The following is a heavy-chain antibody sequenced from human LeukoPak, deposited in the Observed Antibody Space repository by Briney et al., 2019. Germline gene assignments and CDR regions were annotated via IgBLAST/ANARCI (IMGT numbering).Heavy chain of an antibody. V-gene: IGHV1-8*02. J-gene: IGHJ4*02. Sequence: ASVKVSCKASGYTFTSYYMHWVRQAPGQGLEWMGWMNPNSGNTGYAQKFQGRVTMPRNTSVSTGYMELSSLRSEDTAVYYCARGPWGGYGSGGIYYFDYWGQGTLVTVSS. CDR2: MNPNSGNT. CDR3: ARGPWGGYGSGGIYYFDY. CDR1: GYTFTSYY. D-gene: IGHD6-19*01.